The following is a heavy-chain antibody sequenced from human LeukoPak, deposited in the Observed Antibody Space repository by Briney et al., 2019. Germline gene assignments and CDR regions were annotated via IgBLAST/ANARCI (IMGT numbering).Heavy chain of an antibody. Sequence: SGTLSLTCAVSGGSISSSNWWSWVRQPPGKGLEWIGEIYHSGSTNYNPSLKSRVTISVDTSKNQFSLKLSSVTAADTAVYYCARSDSSGYFYYFDYWGQGTLVTVSS. V-gene: IGHV4-4*02. CDR3: ARSDSSGYFYYFDY. D-gene: IGHD3-22*01. CDR2: IYHSGST. CDR1: GGSISSSNW. J-gene: IGHJ4*02.